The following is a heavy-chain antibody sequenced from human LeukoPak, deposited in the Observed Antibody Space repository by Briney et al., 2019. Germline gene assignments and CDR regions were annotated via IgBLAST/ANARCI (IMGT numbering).Heavy chain of an antibody. V-gene: IGHV3-11*01. J-gene: IGHJ4*02. CDR3: ARSELVGYSGYDLDY. Sequence: GGSLRLSCAVSGFAFSDYSMSWVRQAPGKGLEWISYISSRGTAMYYADSVKGRFSISGDNAKKSLYLQMNSLRAEDTAVYYCARSELVGYSGYDLDYWGQGTLVTVSS. CDR1: GFAFSDYS. CDR2: ISSRGTAM. D-gene: IGHD5-12*01.